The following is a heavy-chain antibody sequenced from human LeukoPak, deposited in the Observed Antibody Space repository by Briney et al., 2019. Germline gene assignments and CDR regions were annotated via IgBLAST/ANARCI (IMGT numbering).Heavy chain of an antibody. Sequence: GYSLRLSCAPSGFTFIIYGMHWVRQAPGKVLEWAAYNQYFGSNEQYAASVKGRLSIYRDSSKNILYLQMNSLRAEDTAVYYCAKDRCSNGIGCYYYYMDVWGKGTTVTVSS. CDR3: AKDRCSNGIGCYYYYMDV. D-gene: IGHD2-8*01. CDR2: NQYFGSNE. V-gene: IGHV3-30*02. J-gene: IGHJ6*03. CDR1: GFTFIIYG.